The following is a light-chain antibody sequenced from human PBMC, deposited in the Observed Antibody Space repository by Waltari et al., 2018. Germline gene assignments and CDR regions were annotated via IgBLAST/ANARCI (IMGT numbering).Light chain of an antibody. CDR2: KNN. CDR1: SSKTGSNY. Sequence: QSVLTQPPSASGTPGQKVTISCNVSSSKTGSNYVYWYQQLPGTAPKLLIFKNNQRPSGVPDRFSDSKSGTSASLAINGLRSEDEADYYCAAWDDSLSGLVLGGGTKVTVL. CDR3: AAWDDSLSGLV. V-gene: IGLV1-47*01. J-gene: IGLJ3*02.